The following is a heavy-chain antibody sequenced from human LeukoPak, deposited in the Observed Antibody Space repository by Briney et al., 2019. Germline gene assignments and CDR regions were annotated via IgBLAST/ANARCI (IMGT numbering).Heavy chain of an antibody. CDR1: GFIFSNYA. CDR2: SGSTT. Sequence: GGSLRLSCAASGFIFSNYAMTWVRQAPGKGLEWVSSSGSTTDYSDSVKGRFTISRANSKNTLYLQMNSMRADDTAVYYCTSDSSYGDYSTAFDYWGQGALVTVSS. CDR3: TSDSSYGDYSTAFDY. J-gene: IGHJ4*02. V-gene: IGHV3-23*01. D-gene: IGHD4-17*01.